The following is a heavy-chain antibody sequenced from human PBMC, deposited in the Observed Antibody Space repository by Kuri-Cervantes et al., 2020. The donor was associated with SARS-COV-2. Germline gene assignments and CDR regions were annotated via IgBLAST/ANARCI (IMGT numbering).Heavy chain of an antibody. Sequence: GESLKISCAASGFIFSSYGMHWVRQVPGKGLEWVAIIRYDGTNKYYADSVEGRFTISRDNSKNTLYLQMGSLRAEDMAVYYCARVMVPAAHYYYYYGMDVWGQGTTVTVSS. D-gene: IGHD2-2*01. V-gene: IGHV3-30*02. CDR1: GFIFSSYG. J-gene: IGHJ6*02. CDR3: ARVMVPAAHYYYYYGMDV. CDR2: IRYDGTNK.